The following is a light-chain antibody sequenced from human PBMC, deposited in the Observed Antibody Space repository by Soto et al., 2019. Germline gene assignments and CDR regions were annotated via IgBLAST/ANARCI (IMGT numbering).Light chain of an antibody. V-gene: IGLV2-14*01. J-gene: IGLJ1*01. CDR3: SSFAGSNNFPYV. CDR1: STDVGGYNA. CDR2: EVT. Sequence: QSVLSQPASVSGSPGQTITISCTGTSTDVGGYNAVSWYQHHPGKAPKLIIYEVTHRPSGVSDRFSASKSGNTASLTISGLQAEDEADYYCSSFAGSNNFPYVFGTGTKVTVL.